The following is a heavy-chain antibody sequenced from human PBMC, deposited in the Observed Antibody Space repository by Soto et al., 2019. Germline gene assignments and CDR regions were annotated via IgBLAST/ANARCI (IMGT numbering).Heavy chain of an antibody. J-gene: IGHJ4*01. CDR3: ARTRMIESWIDY. D-gene: IGHD2-21*01. V-gene: IGHV4-59*01. CDR1: GYSISTYS. Sequence: XETLSLPCYVSGYSISTYSWSWIRQPPGKGLEWIGYVYYSGSTLYNPSLESRVTMSIDMSKKQVSLKLTSVIAADTAVYYCARTRMIESWIDYWGQGNLVTVSS. CDR2: VYYSGST.